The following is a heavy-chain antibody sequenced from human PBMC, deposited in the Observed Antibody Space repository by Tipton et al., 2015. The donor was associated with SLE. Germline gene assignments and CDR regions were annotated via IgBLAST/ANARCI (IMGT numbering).Heavy chain of an antibody. D-gene: IGHD5-18*01. CDR3: ARLHGYSYGLNWFDP. J-gene: IGHJ5*02. CDR1: GDSISSGDYY. V-gene: IGHV4-61*02. Sequence: TLSLTCTVSGDSISSGDYYWTWIRQSAGKGLEWIGRIHTSGTTTYYNSFLKSRVTMSVDTSKNQFSLRLTSVIAADTAVYYCARLHGYSYGLNWFDPWGQGTLISVSS. CDR2: IHTSGTT.